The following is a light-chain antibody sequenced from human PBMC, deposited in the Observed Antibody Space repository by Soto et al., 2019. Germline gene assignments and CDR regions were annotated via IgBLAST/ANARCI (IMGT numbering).Light chain of an antibody. CDR1: QSVSSN. CDR2: GAS. Sequence: EIVMTQSPATLSVSPGERATLSCRASQSVSSNLAWYQQKPGQAPRLLIYGASTRATGIPARFSGSGSGTEFTLTISSLQSAEFAVYYCQHHNNWPRTFGQGTKVESK. V-gene: IGKV3-15*01. J-gene: IGKJ1*01. CDR3: QHHNNWPRT.